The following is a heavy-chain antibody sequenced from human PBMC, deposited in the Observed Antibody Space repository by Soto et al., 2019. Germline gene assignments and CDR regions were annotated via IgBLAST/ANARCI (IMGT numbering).Heavy chain of an antibody. CDR2: IYYSGST. CDR1: GVSISSYY. CDR3: ARTYYDILDV. V-gene: IGHV4-59*01. D-gene: IGHD3-9*01. Sequence: PSETLSLTCTVSGVSISSYYWSWIRQPPGKGLEWIGYIYYSGSTNYNPSLKSRVTISVDTSKNQFSLKLSSVTAADTAVYYCARTYYDILDVWGQGTTVTVSS. J-gene: IGHJ6*02.